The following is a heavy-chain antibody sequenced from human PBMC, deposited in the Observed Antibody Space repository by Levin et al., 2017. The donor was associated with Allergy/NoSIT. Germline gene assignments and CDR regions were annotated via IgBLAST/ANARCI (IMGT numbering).Heavy chain of an antibody. CDR1: GFTFSHYG. Sequence: GESLKISCVASGFTFSHYGIHWVRQTPGKGPEWVAVMWFDGIKKFYADSVKGRFTVSRDNSKNTVYLQMDSLRAEDTAVYYCARDGDISSHYSKFDSWGQGTLVTVSS. CDR3: ARDGDISSHYSKFDS. V-gene: IGHV3-33*01. J-gene: IGHJ4*02. CDR2: MWFDGIKK. D-gene: IGHD3-3*01.